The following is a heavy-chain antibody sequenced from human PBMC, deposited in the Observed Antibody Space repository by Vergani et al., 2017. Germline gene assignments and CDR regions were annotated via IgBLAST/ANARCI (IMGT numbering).Heavy chain of an antibody. CDR1: GFTFSSYA. Sequence: EVQLLESGGGLVQPGGSLRLSCAASGFTFSSYAMSWVRQAPGEGLEWVSAISGSGGSTYYADSVKGRFTISRDNSKNTLYLQMNSLRAEDTAVYYCASLERDDHNWDLFDYWGQGTLVTVSS. V-gene: IGHV3-23*01. CDR2: ISGSGGST. D-gene: IGHD1-1*01. J-gene: IGHJ4*02. CDR3: ASLERDDHNWDLFDY.